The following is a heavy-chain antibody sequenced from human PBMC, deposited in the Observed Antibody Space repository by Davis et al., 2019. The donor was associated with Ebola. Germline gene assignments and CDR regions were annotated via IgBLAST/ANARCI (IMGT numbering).Heavy chain of an antibody. V-gene: IGHV1-46*01. D-gene: IGHD6-6*01. J-gene: IGHJ6*02. Sequence: AASVKVSCKASGYTFTSYYMHWVRQAPGQGLEWMGIINPSGGSTSYAQKFQGRVTMTRDTSTSTAYMELRSLRSDDTAVYYCARDRVYIGQLESMDVWGQGTTVTVSS. CDR3: ARDRVYIGQLESMDV. CDR2: INPSGGST. CDR1: GYTFTSYY.